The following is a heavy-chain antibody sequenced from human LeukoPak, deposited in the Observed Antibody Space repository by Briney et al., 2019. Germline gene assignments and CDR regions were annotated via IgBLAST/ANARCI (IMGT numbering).Heavy chain of an antibody. J-gene: IGHJ4*02. CDR1: GYTFTSYD. CDR3: ARGRFYDSSGYYDY. V-gene: IGHV1-8*01. CDR2: MNPNSGNT. D-gene: IGHD3-22*01. Sequence: EASVKVSCKASGYTFTSYDINWVRQATGQGLEWMGWMNPNSGNTGYAQKFQGRVTMTRNTSISTAYMELSSLRSEDTAVYYCARGRFYDSSGYYDYWGQGTLVTVSS.